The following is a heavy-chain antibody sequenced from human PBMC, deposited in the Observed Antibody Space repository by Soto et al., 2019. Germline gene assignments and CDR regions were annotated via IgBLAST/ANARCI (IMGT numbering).Heavy chain of an antibody. CDR2: INPLLGAT. J-gene: IGHJ2*01. Sequence: QVQLVQSGAEVKKPGSSVKVSCRASGGTFTSHTINWVRQAPGQGLEWMGRINPLLGATNYAPKFQGRITITADKSTNTCYMELSSLRSDDTAVFLCARALSWSGDDWYFDLWGRGTLVIVSS. CDR3: ARALSWSGDDWYFDL. V-gene: IGHV1-69*08. D-gene: IGHD5-12*01. CDR1: GGTFTSHT.